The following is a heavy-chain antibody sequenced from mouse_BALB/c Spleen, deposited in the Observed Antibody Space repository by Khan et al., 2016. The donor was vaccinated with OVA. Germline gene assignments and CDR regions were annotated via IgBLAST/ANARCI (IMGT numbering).Heavy chain of an antibody. V-gene: IGHV1-18*01. J-gene: IGHJ2*01. Sequence: VRLQQSGPELVKPGASVTIPCKASGYTFTDYNMYWVKQSHGKSLEWIGDINPNNGDTCYNQKFKGKATLTVDKSSSTAFMELRSLTSEDTAVYNCARTGYGSKGYWGQGTTLTVSS. CDR1: GYTFTDYN. CDR2: INPNNGDT. CDR3: ARTGYGSKGY. D-gene: IGHD1-1*01.